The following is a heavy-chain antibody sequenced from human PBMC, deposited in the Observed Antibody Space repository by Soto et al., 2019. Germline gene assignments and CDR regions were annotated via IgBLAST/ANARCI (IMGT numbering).Heavy chain of an antibody. CDR3: ARSLARGYYYGMEV. J-gene: IGHJ6*02. CDR2: INPSCGST. D-gene: IGHD6-6*01. V-gene: IGHV1-46*01. CDR1: GYTFTSYY. Sequence: ASVNVSCKASGYTFTSYYMHCVRQAPGQGLEWMGIINPSCGSTSYAQKFQGRVTMTRDTSTSTVYMELSSLRSEDTAVYYCARSLARGYYYGMEVWGQGTTVSVSS.